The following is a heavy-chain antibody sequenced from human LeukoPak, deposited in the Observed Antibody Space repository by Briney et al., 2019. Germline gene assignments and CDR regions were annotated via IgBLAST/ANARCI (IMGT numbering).Heavy chain of an antibody. D-gene: IGHD6-13*01. J-gene: IGHJ4*02. CDR3: AVVGANSSSWYREDFDY. Sequence: GASVKVSCKASGYTFTSYGISWVRQAPGQGLEWMGWISAYNGNTNYAQKLQGRVTMTTDTSTRTAYMELRSLRSDDTAVYYCAVVGANSSSWYREDFDYWGQGTLVTVSS. CDR2: ISAYNGNT. V-gene: IGHV1-18*01. CDR1: GYTFTSYG.